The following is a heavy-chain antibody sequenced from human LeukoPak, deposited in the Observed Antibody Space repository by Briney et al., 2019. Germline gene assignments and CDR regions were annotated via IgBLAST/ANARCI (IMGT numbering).Heavy chain of an antibody. CDR2: IYYSGST. V-gene: IGHV4-59*01. Sequence: SETLSLTSTVSGGSISSYYWSWIRQPPGKGLEWIGYIYYSGSTNYNPSLKSRVTISVDTSKNQFSLKLSSVTAADTAVYYCARLAAAGRWHWFDPWGQGTLVTVSS. J-gene: IGHJ5*02. D-gene: IGHD6-13*01. CDR3: ARLAAAGRWHWFDP. CDR1: GGSISSYY.